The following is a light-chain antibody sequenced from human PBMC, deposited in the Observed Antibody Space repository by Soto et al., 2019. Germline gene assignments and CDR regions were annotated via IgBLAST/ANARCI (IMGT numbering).Light chain of an antibody. CDR2: GAS. Sequence: VMTQTPATLSVSPGEGATLSCRASQTVNNNVAWYQLKDGQVPRLLIYGASTRATGIPDRFSGSGSGTDFTLTISRLEPEDFAVYYCQQYGGSPMTFGQGTRCIS. CDR1: QTVNNN. J-gene: IGKJ1*01. V-gene: IGKV3-20*01. CDR3: QQYGGSPMT.